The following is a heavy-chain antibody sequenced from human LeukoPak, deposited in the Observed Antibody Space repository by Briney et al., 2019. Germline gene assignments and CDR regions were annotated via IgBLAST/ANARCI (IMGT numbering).Heavy chain of an antibody. CDR3: ASPQRQGY. J-gene: IGHJ4*02. V-gene: IGHV3-72*01. CDR2: TRNKANSYTT. CDR1: GFTFSDHY. Sequence: GGSLRLSCAASGFTFSDHYLDWVRQAPGKGLEWVGRTRNKANSYTTEYAASVKGRFTISRDDSKNSLYLQMNSLKTEDTAVYYCASPQRQGYWGQGTLVTVYS. D-gene: IGHD1-1*01.